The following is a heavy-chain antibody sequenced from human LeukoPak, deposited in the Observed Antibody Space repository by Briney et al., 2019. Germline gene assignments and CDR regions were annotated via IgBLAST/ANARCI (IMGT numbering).Heavy chain of an antibody. D-gene: IGHD3-10*01. CDR1: GGSISGHY. CDR2: IFFSGTT. J-gene: IGHJ2*01. V-gene: IGHV4-59*11. Sequence: SETLSLTCNVSGGSISGHYWSWIRQPPGRGLEWIGYIFFSGTTNYNPSLKSRVSISVDTSKNQFTLKLTSATAADTAVYYCARESGGRASGSPSWYFDPWGRGTLVTVSS. CDR3: ARESGGRASGSPSWYFDP.